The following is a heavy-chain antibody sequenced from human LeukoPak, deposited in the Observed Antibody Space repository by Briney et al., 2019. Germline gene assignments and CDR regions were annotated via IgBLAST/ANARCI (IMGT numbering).Heavy chain of an antibody. J-gene: IGHJ4*02. CDR3: ARVSSSSSSVVDY. Sequence: RASVKVSCKASGYTFTSYGISWVRQAPGQALEWMGWISAYNGNTNYAQKLQGRVTMTTDTSTSTAYIELRSLRSDDTAVYYCARVSSSSSSVVDYWGQGTLVTVSS. CDR1: GYTFTSYG. D-gene: IGHD6-6*01. V-gene: IGHV1-18*01. CDR2: ISAYNGNT.